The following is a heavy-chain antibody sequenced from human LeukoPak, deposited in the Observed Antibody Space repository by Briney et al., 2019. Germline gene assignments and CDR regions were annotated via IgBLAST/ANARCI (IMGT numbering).Heavy chain of an antibody. CDR1: GYRFTSYW. J-gene: IGHJ4*02. D-gene: IGHD2-15*01. CDR2: IYPGDSDT. Sequence: KRGESLKISCKGSGYRFTSYWIGWVRQMPGKGVEWMVIIYPGDSDTRYSPPFQGQVTISADKSTSTGCLQWTSLKASDTAICYCARLKGVEVAVAASPAVFFDYWGQRTLVTVSS. V-gene: IGHV5-51*01. CDR3: ARLKGVEVAVAASPAVFFDY.